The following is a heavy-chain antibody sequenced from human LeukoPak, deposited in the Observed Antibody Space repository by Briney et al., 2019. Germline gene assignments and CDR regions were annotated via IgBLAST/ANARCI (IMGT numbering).Heavy chain of an antibody. Sequence: GGSLRLSCAASGFTFIDYDMHWVRQVIGKGLEWVSAIGIRGDTHYSGSVKGRFTISRENAESSLYLQMNSLRAEDTAVYYCAKPTVTALFSRTGYYYMDVWGKGTTVTVSS. CDR1: GFTFIDYD. CDR2: IGIRGDT. V-gene: IGHV3-13*01. CDR3: AKPTVTALFSRTGYYYMDV. J-gene: IGHJ6*03. D-gene: IGHD4-17*01.